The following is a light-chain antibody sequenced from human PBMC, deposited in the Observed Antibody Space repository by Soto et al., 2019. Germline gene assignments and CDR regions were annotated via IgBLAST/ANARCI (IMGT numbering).Light chain of an antibody. Sequence: EIVLTQSPGTLSLSPGDRATLSCRASQSVSSSSLAWYQQKRGQAPRLLMSGASNRASGVPVRFSGSGSGTDFTLTIISLEPADFAVYYCQQRSNWPPITFGQGTRLEIK. J-gene: IGKJ5*01. CDR1: QSVSSSS. V-gene: IGKV3-11*01. CDR2: GAS. CDR3: QQRSNWPPIT.